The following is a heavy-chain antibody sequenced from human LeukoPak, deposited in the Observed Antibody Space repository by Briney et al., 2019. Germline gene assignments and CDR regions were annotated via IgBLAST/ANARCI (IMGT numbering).Heavy chain of an antibody. CDR1: GDSISTYY. CDR3: ARYGHEFES. J-gene: IGHJ4*02. D-gene: IGHD4-17*01. V-gene: IGHV4-59*12. Sequence: PSETLSLTCTVSGDSISTYYWSWVRQPPGKGLEWIANINHIGSTNHNPSLKSRVTVFVDMSKNQFSLRLSSVTAADTAVYYCARYGHEFESWGQGTLVTVSS. CDR2: INHIGST.